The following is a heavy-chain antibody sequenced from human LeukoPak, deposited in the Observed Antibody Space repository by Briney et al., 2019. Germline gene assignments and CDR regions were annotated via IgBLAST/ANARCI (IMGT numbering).Heavy chain of an antibody. V-gene: IGHV1-2*06. CDR3: ACWGGGNQGH. D-gene: IGHD4-23*01. CDR1: GYTFAAYY. J-gene: IGHJ4*02. Sequence: ASVKVSCKASGYTFAAYYMHWVRQAPGQGLEWMGRINPNSGDTIYAQNFQGRVTVTRDTSISTAYMELSRLRSDDTAVYYCACWGGGNQGHWGQGTLVTVSS. CDR2: INPNSGDT.